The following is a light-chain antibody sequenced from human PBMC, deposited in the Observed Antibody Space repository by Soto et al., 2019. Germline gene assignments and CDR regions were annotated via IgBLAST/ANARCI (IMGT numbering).Light chain of an antibody. Sequence: EIVLTQSPGILSLSPGQRVTLSCRASQSVSNDFLAWYQQKPGQAPRLLIYGASTRATDVPDRFSGSGSGADFTLNISRLEPEDFAVYYCQQYGSSPPRTFGQGTKVEMK. CDR2: GAS. CDR1: QSVSNDF. V-gene: IGKV3-20*01. J-gene: IGKJ1*01. CDR3: QQYGSSPPRT.